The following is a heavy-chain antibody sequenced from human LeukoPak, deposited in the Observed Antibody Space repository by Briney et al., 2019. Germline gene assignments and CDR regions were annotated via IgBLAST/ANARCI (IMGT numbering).Heavy chain of an antibody. Sequence: PSETLSLTCTVSGGSFSGYYWSWIRQPPGKGLEWIGEINHSGSTNYNPSLKSRVTISVDTSKNQFSLKLSSVTAADTAVYYCARETGRGFDYWGQGTLVTVSS. D-gene: IGHD1-1*01. CDR1: GGSFSGYY. J-gene: IGHJ4*02. CDR3: ARETGRGFDY. V-gene: IGHV4-34*01. CDR2: INHSGST.